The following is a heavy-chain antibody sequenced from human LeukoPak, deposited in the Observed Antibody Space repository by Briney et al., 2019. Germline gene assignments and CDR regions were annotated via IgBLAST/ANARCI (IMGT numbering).Heavy chain of an antibody. CDR2: MKHDGNEK. J-gene: IGHJ4*02. CDR3: ASDGTTLTKTAFDS. D-gene: IGHD4-17*01. CDR1: GITFSKYW. Sequence: PGGSLRLSCVDSGITFSKYWMNWVRQAPGKGLEWVANMKHDGNEKHYADSVKGRFTISRDNSKNTLYLQMNSLRGDDTAVYYCASDGTTLTKTAFDSWGQGTLVTVSS. V-gene: IGHV3-7*01.